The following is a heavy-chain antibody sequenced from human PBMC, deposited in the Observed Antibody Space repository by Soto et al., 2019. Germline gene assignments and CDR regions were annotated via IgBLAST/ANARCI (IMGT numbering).Heavy chain of an antibody. Sequence: ASVKVSCKASGYTFTGYYMHWVRQAPGQGLEWMGWINPNSGGTNYAQKFQGRVTMTRDMSISTAYMELSRLRSDDTAVYYCARDMGLKEDAFDIWGQGTMVTVSS. D-gene: IGHD3-10*01. CDR3: ARDMGLKEDAFDI. CDR1: GYTFTGYY. V-gene: IGHV1-2*02. J-gene: IGHJ3*02. CDR2: INPNSGGT.